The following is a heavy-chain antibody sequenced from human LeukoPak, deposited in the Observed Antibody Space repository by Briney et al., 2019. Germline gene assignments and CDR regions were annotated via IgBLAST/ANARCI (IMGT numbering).Heavy chain of an antibody. D-gene: IGHD5-24*01. CDR3: ARVARWLQSSYYFDY. CDR2: MNPNNGNA. V-gene: IGHV1-8*01. CDR1: GYTFTNYD. J-gene: IGHJ4*02. Sequence: GASVRVSCKASGYTFTNYDINWVRQATGQGLEWMGWMNPNNGNAGYAQKFQDKVTMTRDTSISTAYMELSSLRSEDTAIYYCARVARWLQSSYYFDYWGQGTLVTVSS.